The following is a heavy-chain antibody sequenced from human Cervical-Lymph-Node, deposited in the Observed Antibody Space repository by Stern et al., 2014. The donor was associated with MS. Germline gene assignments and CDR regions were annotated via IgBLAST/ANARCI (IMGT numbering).Heavy chain of an antibody. V-gene: IGHV7-4-1*02. D-gene: IGHD6-19*01. J-gene: IGHJ4*02. CDR1: GYIFSKYA. CDR3: ARAPAGEQWLVRVAFDS. CDR2: INTDSGNP. Sequence: VQLVESGSELKKPGTSVKVSCKGSGYIFSKYAINWVRQAPGQGLEWMGWINTDSGNPTYAQGFKGRYVFSLDTSVSTAYLQISSLKAEDTAVYYCARAPAGEQWLVRVAFDSWGQGTLVTVSS.